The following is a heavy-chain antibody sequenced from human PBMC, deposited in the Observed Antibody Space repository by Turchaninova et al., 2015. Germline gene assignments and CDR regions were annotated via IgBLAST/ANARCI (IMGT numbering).Heavy chain of an antibody. CDR1: GFTFRRYW. D-gene: IGHD5-12*01. CDR2: INSDGSST. V-gene: IGHV3-74*01. J-gene: IGHJ4*02. CDR3: ARVKGGGYDY. Sequence: EVQLVESGGGLVPPGGALGPSCAASGFTFRRYWMHWVRQAPGKGLVWVSRINSDGSSTSYADSVKGRFTISRDNAKNTLYLQMNSLRAEDTAVYYCARVKGGGYDYWGQGTLVTVSS.